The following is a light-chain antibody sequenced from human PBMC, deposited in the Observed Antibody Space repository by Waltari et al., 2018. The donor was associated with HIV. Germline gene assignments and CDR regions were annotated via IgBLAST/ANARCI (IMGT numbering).Light chain of an antibody. V-gene: IGLV3-21*02. CDR1: NIGSNR. CDR2: DDS. Sequence: SYVLTQPPSVSVAPGQTARITCGGNNIGSNRVHWYQQKPGQAPVLVVYDDSDRPSGIPERFSGSNSGNTATLTISRVEAGDEADYYCQVWDSSSDLVVFGGGTKLTVL. J-gene: IGLJ2*01. CDR3: QVWDSSSDLVV.